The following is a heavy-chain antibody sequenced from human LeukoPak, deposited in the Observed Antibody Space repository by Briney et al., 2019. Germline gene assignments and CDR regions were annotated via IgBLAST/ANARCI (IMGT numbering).Heavy chain of an antibody. Sequence: SVKVSCKASGGTFSSYAISWVRQAPGQGLEWMGGIIPIFGTANYAQKFQGRVTITADESTSTAYMELSSLRSEDTAVYYCARAGSYYDILDIFDYWGQGTLVTVSS. CDR1: GGTFSSYA. CDR2: IIPIFGTA. CDR3: ARAGSYYDILDIFDY. D-gene: IGHD3-9*01. J-gene: IGHJ4*02. V-gene: IGHV1-69*13.